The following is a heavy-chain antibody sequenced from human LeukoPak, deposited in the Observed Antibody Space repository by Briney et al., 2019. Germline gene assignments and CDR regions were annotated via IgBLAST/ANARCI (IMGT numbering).Heavy chain of an antibody. CDR3: ATGAARRDGYK. V-gene: IGHV4-34*01. J-gene: IGHJ4*02. Sequence: PSETLSLTCAVSGGSFTGYYWSWVRQPPGKGLEWIGEINHSGSTNYSPSLKSRVTISADMSKNQFSLKLSSVTAADTAVYYCATGAARRDGYKWGQGTQVTVSS. D-gene: IGHD5-24*01. CDR1: GGSFTGYY. CDR2: INHSGST.